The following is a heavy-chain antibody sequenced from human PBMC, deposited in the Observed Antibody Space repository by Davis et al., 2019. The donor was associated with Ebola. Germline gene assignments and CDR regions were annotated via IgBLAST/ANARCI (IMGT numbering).Heavy chain of an antibody. CDR1: GFTFSNYG. D-gene: IGHD5-12*01. J-gene: IGHJ4*02. Sequence: PGGSLRLSCAASGFTFSNYGIHWVRQAPGKGLEWLSYISSSSGTIYYADSVKGRFTISRDNAKNSLYLQMNSLRAEDTAMYFCARGAPYDDSAYWGQGTLVTVSS. CDR2: ISSSSGTI. V-gene: IGHV3-48*01. CDR3: ARGAPYDDSAY.